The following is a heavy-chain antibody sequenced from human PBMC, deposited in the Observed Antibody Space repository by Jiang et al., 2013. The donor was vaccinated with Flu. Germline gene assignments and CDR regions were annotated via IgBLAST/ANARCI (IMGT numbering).Heavy chain of an antibody. D-gene: IGHD6-19*01. Sequence: LLKPSDTLSLTCTVSGGSISVNSYYWAWIRQPPGKGLEWIGSIYHSGSTYYNPSLKSRVTISVDTSKNQFSLKLSSVTAADTAVYYCARDQGLAVAGTKLMTNWFDPWGQGTLVTVSS. CDR3: ARDQGLAVAGTKLMTNWFDP. CDR2: IYHSGST. V-gene: IGHV4-39*07. CDR1: GGSISVNSYY. J-gene: IGHJ5*02.